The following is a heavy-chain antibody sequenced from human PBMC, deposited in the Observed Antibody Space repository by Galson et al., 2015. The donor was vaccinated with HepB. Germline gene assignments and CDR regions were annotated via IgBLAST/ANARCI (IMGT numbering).Heavy chain of an antibody. CDR3: ASHSVINSGTYLGAFDI. V-gene: IGHV4-59*12. J-gene: IGHJ3*02. CDR2: MYYSGST. D-gene: IGHD1-26*01. CDR1: GGSMTNYY. Sequence: SETLSLTCTVSGGSMTNYYWSWVRQTPGEGLEWIGYMYYSGSTKYNPSLKSRVRISADTSKNQFSLELNSVTAADTAVYYCASHSVINSGTYLGAFDIWGQGPLLTVSS.